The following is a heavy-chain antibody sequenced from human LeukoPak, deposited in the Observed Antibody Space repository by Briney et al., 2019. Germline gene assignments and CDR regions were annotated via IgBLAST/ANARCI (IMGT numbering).Heavy chain of an antibody. Sequence: PSETLSLTCTVSGGSISSGGYYWSWIRQHPGKGLEWIGYIYYSGSTYYNPSLKSRVTISVDTSKNQFSLKLSSVTAADTAVYYCATGDGGWLPTGYMNWGQGTLVTVSS. D-gene: IGHD3-16*02. CDR3: ATGDGGWLPTGYMN. CDR2: IYYSGST. V-gene: IGHV4-61*08. J-gene: IGHJ4*02. CDR1: GGSISSGGYY.